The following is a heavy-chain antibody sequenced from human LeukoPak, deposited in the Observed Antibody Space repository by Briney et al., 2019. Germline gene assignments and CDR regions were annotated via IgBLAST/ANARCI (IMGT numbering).Heavy chain of an antibody. V-gene: IGHV4-34*01. Sequence: SETLSHTCAVYGGSFSGYYWSWIRQPPGKGLEWIGEINHSGSTNYNPSLKSRVTISVDTSKNQFSLKLSSVTAADTAVYYCARGPDVVPAADWGQGTLVTVSS. D-gene: IGHD2-2*01. J-gene: IGHJ4*02. CDR2: INHSGST. CDR3: ARGPDVVPAAD. CDR1: GGSFSGYY.